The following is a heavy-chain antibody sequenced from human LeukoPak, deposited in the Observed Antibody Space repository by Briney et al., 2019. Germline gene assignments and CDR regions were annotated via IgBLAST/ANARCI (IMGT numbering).Heavy chain of an antibody. Sequence: GGSLRLSCAASGFTFSSYGMHWVRQAPGKGLEWVAVIWYDGSNKYYADSVKGRFTISRDNSKNTLYLQMNSLRAEDTAVYYCAREFDSSGWILPDCWGQGTLVTVSS. V-gene: IGHV3-33*01. D-gene: IGHD6-19*01. CDR1: GFTFSSYG. CDR3: AREFDSSGWILPDC. CDR2: IWYDGSNK. J-gene: IGHJ4*02.